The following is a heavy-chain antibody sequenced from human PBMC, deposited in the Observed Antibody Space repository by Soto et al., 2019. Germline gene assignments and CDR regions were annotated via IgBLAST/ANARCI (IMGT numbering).Heavy chain of an antibody. CDR1: GYSCTSYW. Sequence: GSLKVSGKGSGYSCTSYWISWVRQMPGKGLEWMGRIDPSDSYTNYSPSFQGHVTISADKSISTAYLQWSSLKASDTAMYYCAGPYYDFWSGYPANYYGMDVWGQGTTVTVSS. CDR3: AGPYYDFWSGYPANYYGMDV. CDR2: IDPSDSYT. D-gene: IGHD3-3*01. J-gene: IGHJ6*02. V-gene: IGHV5-10-1*01.